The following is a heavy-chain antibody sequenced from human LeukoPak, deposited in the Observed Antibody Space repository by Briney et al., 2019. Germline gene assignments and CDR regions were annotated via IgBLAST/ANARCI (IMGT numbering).Heavy chain of an antibody. Sequence: SETLSLTCAVYGGSFSGYYWSWIRQPPGKGLEWIGEINHSGSTNYNPSLKSRVAISVDTSKNQFSLKLSSVTAADTAVYYCAREKRFLEWLLWGNWFDPWGQGTLVTVSS. D-gene: IGHD3-3*01. CDR2: INHSGST. J-gene: IGHJ5*02. V-gene: IGHV4-34*01. CDR1: GGSFSGYY. CDR3: AREKRFLEWLLWGNWFDP.